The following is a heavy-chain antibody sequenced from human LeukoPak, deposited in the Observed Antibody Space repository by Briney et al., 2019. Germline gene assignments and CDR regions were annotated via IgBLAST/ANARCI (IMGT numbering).Heavy chain of an antibody. CDR1: GFAFNNYW. J-gene: IGHJ4*02. CDR2: INTDGSAT. V-gene: IGHV3-74*01. Sequence: GGSLRLSCAASGFAFNNYWMHWVRQAPGKGLVWVSRINTDGSATNYADFVKGRFTISRDNAKNTLYLQMNSLRAEDTAVYYCARSSTGFDYWGQGTLVTVSS. CDR3: ARSSTGFDY.